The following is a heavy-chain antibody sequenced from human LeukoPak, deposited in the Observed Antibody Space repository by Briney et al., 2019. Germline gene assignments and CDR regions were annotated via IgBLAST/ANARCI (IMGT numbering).Heavy chain of an antibody. CDR2: IYYSGSI. J-gene: IGHJ4*02. D-gene: IGHD3-3*01. CDR3: ARGVVITYFDY. V-gene: IGHV4-59*01. CDR1: GGSISNYY. Sequence: PSETLSLTCTVSGGSISNYYWSWIRQPPRKGLEWIGYIYYSGSINYNPSLKSRVTISVDTSKNQFSLRLSSVTAADTAIYYCARGVVITYFDYWGQGSLVTVSS.